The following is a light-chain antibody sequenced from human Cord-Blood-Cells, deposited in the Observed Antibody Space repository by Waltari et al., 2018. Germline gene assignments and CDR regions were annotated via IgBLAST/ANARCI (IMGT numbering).Light chain of an antibody. Sequence: DIVMTKSPDSLAVSLGERATINCKSRQSVLYSSNNKNYLAWYQQKPGQPPKLLIYWASTGESGARDRFSDSGSGTDFTLTISSLQAEDVAVYYCKQYYSTPFTFGPGTKVDIK. CDR3: KQYYSTPFT. CDR1: QSVLYSSNNKNY. J-gene: IGKJ3*01. CDR2: WAS. V-gene: IGKV4-1*01.